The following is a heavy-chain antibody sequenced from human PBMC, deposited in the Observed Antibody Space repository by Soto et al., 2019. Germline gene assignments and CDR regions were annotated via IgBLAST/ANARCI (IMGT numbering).Heavy chain of an antibody. D-gene: IGHD5-18*01. CDR1: GGSISSGGYY. CDR2: IYYSGST. CDR3: ARARDPRLRAITARPYYFDY. Sequence: QVQLQESGPGLVKPSQTLSLTCTVSGGSISSGGYYWSWIRQHPGKGLEGIGYIYYSGSTYYNPSLKSRVTISVDTSKNQFSLKLSSVTAADTAVYYCARARDPRLRAITARPYYFDYWGQGTLVTVSS. V-gene: IGHV4-31*03. J-gene: IGHJ4*02.